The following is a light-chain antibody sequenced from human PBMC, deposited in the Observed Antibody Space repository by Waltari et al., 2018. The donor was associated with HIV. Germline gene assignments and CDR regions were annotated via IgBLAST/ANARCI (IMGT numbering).Light chain of an antibody. CDR3: CAYAAIYTYV. J-gene: IGLJ1*01. Sequence: QSALTQPHSVSASPGQSVTISCTGGSDDVGRYDYVSWYRQLPGRAPKIIIYDVSKRPSGVHDRFSGSKSGNTASLTISGLQPDDEGDYYCCAYAAIYTYVFGSGTTVTVL. CDR2: DVS. V-gene: IGLV2-11*01. CDR1: SDDVGRYDY.